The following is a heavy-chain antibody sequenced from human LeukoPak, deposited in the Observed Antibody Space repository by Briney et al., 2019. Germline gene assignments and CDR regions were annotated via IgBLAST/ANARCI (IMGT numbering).Heavy chain of an antibody. CDR1: GDSLSSGRSY. CDR2: VYYSGSA. Sequence: SETLSLTCTLPGDSLSSGRSYWGWIRQPPGKGLTWIGSVYYSGSALLSASFVNRVAMPVDGSKNQFSLKLNSVTTADTTTYYCARRRQVTTCAKFEYWGQGILVTVAS. D-gene: IGHD2-21*02. CDR3: ARRRQVTTCAKFEY. J-gene: IGHJ4*02. V-gene: IGHV4-39*01.